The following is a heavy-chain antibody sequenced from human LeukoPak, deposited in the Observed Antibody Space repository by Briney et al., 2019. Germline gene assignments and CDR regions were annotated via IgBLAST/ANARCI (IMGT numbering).Heavy chain of an antibody. CDR3: ALCSLRYSSGSYVFDY. CDR1: GFTFGSYW. J-gene: IGHJ4*02. Sequence: PGGSLRLSCAASGFTFGSYWMHWVRQVPGKGLVWVSRINSDGSSTSYADSVKGRFTISRDNTKNTLYLQMNSLRAEDTAVYYCALCSLRYSSGSYVFDYWGQGALVTVSP. D-gene: IGHD6-25*01. V-gene: IGHV3-74*01. CDR2: INSDGSST.